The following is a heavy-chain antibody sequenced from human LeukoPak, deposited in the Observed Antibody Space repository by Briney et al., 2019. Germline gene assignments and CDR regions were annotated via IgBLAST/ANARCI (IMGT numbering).Heavy chain of an antibody. Sequence: SETLSLTCAVYGGSLNGHYWSWIRQPPGKGLEWIGEGSESGGTKFNPSLKSRVTMSIDTSKSQFSLKLSSVTAADTAVYYCARGLHTYFYDSSGYRDYFDNWGQGTLVTVSS. CDR2: GSESGGT. D-gene: IGHD3-22*01. V-gene: IGHV4-34*01. CDR1: GGSLNGHY. CDR3: ARGLHTYFYDSSGYRDYFDN. J-gene: IGHJ4*02.